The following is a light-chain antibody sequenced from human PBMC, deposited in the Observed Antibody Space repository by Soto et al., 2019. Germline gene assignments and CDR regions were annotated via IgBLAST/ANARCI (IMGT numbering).Light chain of an antibody. J-gene: IGLJ1*01. CDR1: SSDIGGYDY. Sequence: QSVLTQPASVSGSPGQSITISCIGTSSDIGGYDYVSWYQQHPGKAPKLIIYGVSKRPSGVSDRLSGSKSGNTASLTISGLQAEDEADYYCDSYTSSSTYVFGSGTKVTVL. CDR2: GVS. V-gene: IGLV2-14*01. CDR3: DSYTSSSTYV.